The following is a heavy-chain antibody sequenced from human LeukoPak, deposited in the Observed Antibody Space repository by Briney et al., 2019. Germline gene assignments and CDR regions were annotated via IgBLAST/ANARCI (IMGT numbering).Heavy chain of an antibody. D-gene: IGHD3-10*01. Sequence: SETLSLTCAVYGGSFSGYYWSWIRQPPGKGLEWIGEINHSGSTNYNPSLKSRVTISVDTSKNQFSLKLSSVTAADTAVYYCARGRAVLLWFGAPYGMDVWGQGTTVTVSS. CDR3: ARGRAVLLWFGAPYGMDV. J-gene: IGHJ6*02. CDR2: INHSGST. CDR1: GGSFSGYY. V-gene: IGHV4-34*01.